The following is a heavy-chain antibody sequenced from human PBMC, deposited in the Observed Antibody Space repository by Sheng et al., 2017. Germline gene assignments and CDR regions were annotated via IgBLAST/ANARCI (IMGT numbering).Heavy chain of an antibody. Sequence: QVHLVQSGAEVKQPGSSVKVSCKASGGTISSYSITWVRQAPGQGLEWMGGIITIFSTAKYAQKFQGRVTITADESTNTVYMELSGLRSEDTAVYYCARKACSSTSCYPYYYYYMDVWDQGP. D-gene: IGHD2-2*01. CDR3: ARKACSSTSCYPYYYYYMDV. CDR1: GGTISSYS. CDR2: IITIFSTA. J-gene: IGHJ6*03. V-gene: IGHV1-69*13.